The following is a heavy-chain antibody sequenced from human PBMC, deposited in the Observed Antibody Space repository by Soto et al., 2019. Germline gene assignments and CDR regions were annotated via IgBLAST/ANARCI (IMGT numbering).Heavy chain of an antibody. Sequence: QVQLLQSGAEVKKPGASVKVSCKASGFTFTAYYVHWVRQAPGQGLEWMGWMNPNTGDTYYGQKFQGRVSMTRDTSISTAYMELRGLTSDDTALYFCARDRPADYWGQGTLVTVSS. CDR3: ARDRPADY. V-gene: IGHV1-2*02. CDR1: GFTFTAYY. J-gene: IGHJ4*02. CDR2: MNPNTGDT.